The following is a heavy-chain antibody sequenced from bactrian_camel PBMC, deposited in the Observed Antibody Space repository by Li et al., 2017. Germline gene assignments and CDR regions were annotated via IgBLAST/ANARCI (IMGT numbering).Heavy chain of an antibody. D-gene: IGHD3*01. CDR2: INSGGDTT. V-gene: IGHV3S31*01. J-gene: IGHJ4*01. Sequence: QLVESGGGLVQPGGSLRLSCAASGFTFSRYAMSWVRQPPGKGLEWVSAINSGGDTTYYAESVKGRFTISRDNAKNTLNPQLNSLETEDTAMYYCAKVFGPYWSQGTQVTVS. CDR1: GFTFSRYA. CDR3: AKVFGPY.